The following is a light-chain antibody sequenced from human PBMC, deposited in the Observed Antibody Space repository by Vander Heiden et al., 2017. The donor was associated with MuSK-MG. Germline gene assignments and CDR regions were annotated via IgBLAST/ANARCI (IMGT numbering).Light chain of an antibody. Sequence: SYDLTQPPSVSVSPGQTASITCSGESLVNGFASWYQQKPGQSPLLLIYHDKKRPSGIPERFSASNSGNTATLTISGTQAIDEADYFCQTWDSSVVFGGGTKLTVL. CDR1: SLVNGF. J-gene: IGLJ2*01. V-gene: IGLV3-1*01. CDR3: QTWDSSVV. CDR2: HDK.